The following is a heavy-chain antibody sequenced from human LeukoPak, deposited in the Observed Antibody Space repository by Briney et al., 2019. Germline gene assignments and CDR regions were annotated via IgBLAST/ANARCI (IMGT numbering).Heavy chain of an antibody. V-gene: IGHV4-59*12. CDR1: GASISGYY. CDR3: ARDRGPTVTWWFDP. D-gene: IGHD4-11*01. CDR2: TYYTGST. J-gene: IGHJ5*02. Sequence: SETLSLTCTVSGASISGYYWNWIRQSPGKGLEWIGYTYYTGSTNYNPSLRGRVTISIDTSKSQFSLTLSSVTAADTAVYYCARDRGPTVTWWFDPWGQGTLVTVSS.